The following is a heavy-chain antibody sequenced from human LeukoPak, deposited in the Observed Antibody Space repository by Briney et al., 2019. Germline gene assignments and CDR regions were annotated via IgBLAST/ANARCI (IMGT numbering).Heavy chain of an antibody. CDR1: GYTFTSYG. J-gene: IGHJ4*02. V-gene: IGHV1-46*01. D-gene: IGHD4-23*01. CDR2: INPSGGST. Sequence: ASVKVSCKASGYTFTSYGISWVRQAPGQGLEWMGIINPSGGSTSYAQKFQGRVTMTRDMSTSTVYMELSSLRSEDTAVYYCARGYGHTVVTPYLDYWGQGTLVTVSS. CDR3: ARGYGHTVVTPYLDY.